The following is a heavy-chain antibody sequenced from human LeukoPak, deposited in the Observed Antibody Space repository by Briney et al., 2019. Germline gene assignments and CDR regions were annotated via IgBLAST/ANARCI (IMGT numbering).Heavy chain of an antibody. CDR1: GFTFSSYA. D-gene: IGHD3-22*01. CDR3: ARDRGRYYDSRGFYWGYYFDS. V-gene: IGHV3-30-3*01. CDR2: ISYDGSNK. Sequence: GGSLRLSCAASGFTFSSYAMHWVRQAPGKGLEWVAVISYDGSNKYYADSVKGRFTISRDNSKDTLYLQMSSVRVDDTAVYYCARDRGRYYDSRGFYWGYYFDSWGQGILVTVST. J-gene: IGHJ4*02.